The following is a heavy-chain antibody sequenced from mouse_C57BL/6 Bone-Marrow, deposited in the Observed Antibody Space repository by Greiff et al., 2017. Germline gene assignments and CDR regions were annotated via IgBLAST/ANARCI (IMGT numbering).Heavy chain of an antibody. V-gene: IGHV14-2*01. J-gene: IGHJ4*01. CDR2: IDPEDGET. CDR3: ARERANWDVSYAMDY. D-gene: IGHD4-1*01. Sequence: EVQLQQSGAELVKPGASVKLSCTASGFNIKDYYMHWVKQRTEQGLEWIGRIDPEDGETKYAPKFQGKATITADTSSNTAYLQLSSLTSEDTAVXYCARERANWDVSYAMDYWGQGTSVTGAS. CDR1: GFNIKDYY.